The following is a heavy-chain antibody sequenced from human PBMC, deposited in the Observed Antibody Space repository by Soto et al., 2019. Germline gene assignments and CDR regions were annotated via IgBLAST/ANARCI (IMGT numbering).Heavy chain of an antibody. D-gene: IGHD2-21*01. CDR3: ARQVYTVVKPIDL. Sequence: EVQLVESGGGLVQPGGSLRLSCVASGFTFSAYSMNWVRQAPGKGTEWLSYISGNNANIYYAYSVRGRFTIPRDNAKSSLFLQMDRLRDEDTAVYYCARQVYTVVKPIDLWGQGTLVTVSS. J-gene: IGHJ5*02. CDR2: ISGNNANI. CDR1: GFTFSAYS. V-gene: IGHV3-48*02.